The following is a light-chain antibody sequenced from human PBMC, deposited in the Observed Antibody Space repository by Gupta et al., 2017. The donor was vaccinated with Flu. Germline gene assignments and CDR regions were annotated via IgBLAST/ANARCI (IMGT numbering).Light chain of an antibody. J-gene: IGLJ2*01. V-gene: IGLV1-47*01. CDR2: RND. CDR3: AAWDDSLSGYVV. CDR1: SSNIGSNY. Sequence: ISCSGSSSNIGSNYVYWYRQLPGTAPKLLISRNDQRPSGVPDRFSGSKSGTSASLAISGLRSEDEADYYCAAWDDSLSGYVVFGGGTKLTVL.